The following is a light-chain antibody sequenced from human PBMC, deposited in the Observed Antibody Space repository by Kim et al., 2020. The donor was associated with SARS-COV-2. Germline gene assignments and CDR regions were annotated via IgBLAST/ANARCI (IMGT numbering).Light chain of an antibody. Sequence: EIVLTQSPGTLSLSPGERATLSCRASHSVTSSYLAWYQQRPGQAPRLLISGASSRATGIPDRFSGSGSGTDFSLTISRLEPEDFAVYYCQQYSSLPRTFGQGTKVDIK. J-gene: IGKJ1*01. CDR3: QQYSSLPRT. CDR1: HSVTSSY. CDR2: GAS. V-gene: IGKV3-20*01.